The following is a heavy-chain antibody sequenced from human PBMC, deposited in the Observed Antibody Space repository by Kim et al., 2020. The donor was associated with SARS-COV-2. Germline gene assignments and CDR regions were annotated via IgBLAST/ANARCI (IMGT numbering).Heavy chain of an antibody. Sequence: ADSVKGRFTISRDNSKNTLYLQMNSLGAEDTAVYYCAKDETGSGDYYFDYWGQGTLVTVSS. V-gene: IGHV3-23*01. D-gene: IGHD4-17*01. CDR3: AKDETGSGDYYFDY. J-gene: IGHJ4*02.